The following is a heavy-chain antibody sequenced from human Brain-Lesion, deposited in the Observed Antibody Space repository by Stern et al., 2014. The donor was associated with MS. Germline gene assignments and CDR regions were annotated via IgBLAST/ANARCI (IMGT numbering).Heavy chain of an antibody. CDR1: GYTFTSYG. CDR3: ARRRQYYYGSGDY. J-gene: IGHJ4*02. Sequence: VQLVESGAEVKKPGASVKVSCKASGYTFTSYGVTWVRQAPGQGLEWMGWMNPDSGNIGYAQKFQGRVIMTRSTSISTAYMELTSLRSEDTAVYYCARRRQYYYGSGDYWGQGTLVTVSS. CDR2: MNPDSGNI. D-gene: IGHD3-10*01. V-gene: IGHV1-8*01.